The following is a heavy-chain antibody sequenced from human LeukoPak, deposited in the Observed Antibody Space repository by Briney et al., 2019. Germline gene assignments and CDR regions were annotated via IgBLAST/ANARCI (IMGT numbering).Heavy chain of an antibody. J-gene: IGHJ4*02. CDR3: AKDIGADYYDSSGYYYDY. CDR1: GFIFSGHA. Sequence: GGSLRLSCAASGFIFSGHAMSWVRQAPGKGLEWVSGIGGTANNTYYADSVKGRFTISRDNAKNSLYLQMNSLRAEDTALYYCAKDIGADYYDSSGYYYDYWGQGTLVTVSS. V-gene: IGHV3-23*01. CDR2: IGGTANNT. D-gene: IGHD3-22*01.